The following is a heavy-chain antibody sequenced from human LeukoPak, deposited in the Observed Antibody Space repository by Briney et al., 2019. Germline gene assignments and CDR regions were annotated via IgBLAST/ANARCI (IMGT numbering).Heavy chain of an antibody. J-gene: IGHJ4*02. Sequence: GGSLRLSCEASGFTFSAYAMTWVRQVPGKGLVWVSRISSDGSSTRYADSVKGRFTISRDNAKNTLYLQMNSLRAEDTAVYYCARTAYSDYSLGFWGQGTLVTVSS. CDR1: GFTFSAYA. D-gene: IGHD5-12*01. V-gene: IGHV3-74*01. CDR2: ISSDGSST. CDR3: ARTAYSDYSLGF.